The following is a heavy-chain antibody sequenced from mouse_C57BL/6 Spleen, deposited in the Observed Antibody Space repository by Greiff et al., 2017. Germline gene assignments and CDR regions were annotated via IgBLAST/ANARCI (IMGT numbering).Heavy chain of an antibody. CDR3: ARAGSYYGNPLAY. CDR2: ISYDGSN. V-gene: IGHV3-6*01. D-gene: IGHD2-10*01. J-gene: IGHJ3*01. CDR1: GYSITSGYY. Sequence: VQLQQSGPGLVKPSQSLSLTCSVTGYSITSGYYWNWIRQFPGNKLEWMGYISYDGSNNYNPSLKNRTSITRDTSKNQFFLKLNSVTTEDTATYYCARAGSYYGNPLAYWGQGTLVTVSA.